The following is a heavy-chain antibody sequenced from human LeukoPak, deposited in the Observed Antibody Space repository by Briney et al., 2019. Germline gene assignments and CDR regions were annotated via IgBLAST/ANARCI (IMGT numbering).Heavy chain of an antibody. CDR3: ARALTTLDY. CDR2: FDPEDGET. Sequence: ASVKVSCKVSGYTLTELSMHWVRQAPGKGLEWMGGFDPEDGETIYAQKFQGRVTMTRDTSISTAYMELSRLRSDDTAVFYCARALTTLDYWGQGTLVTVSS. D-gene: IGHD3-3*01. V-gene: IGHV1-24*01. CDR1: GYTLTELS. J-gene: IGHJ4*02.